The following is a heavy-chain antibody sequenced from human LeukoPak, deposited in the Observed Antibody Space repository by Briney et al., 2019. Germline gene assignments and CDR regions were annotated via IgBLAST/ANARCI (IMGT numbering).Heavy chain of an antibody. CDR1: GGSISSYY. CDR3: ARGWLWFGEFDYFDY. J-gene: IGHJ4*02. Sequence: PSETLSLTCTVSGGSISSYYWSWIRQPPRKGLEWIGYIYYSGSTNYNPSLKSRVTISVDTSKNQFSLKLSSVTAADTAVYYCARGWLWFGEFDYFDYWGQGTLVTVSS. V-gene: IGHV4-59*01. D-gene: IGHD3-10*01. CDR2: IYYSGST.